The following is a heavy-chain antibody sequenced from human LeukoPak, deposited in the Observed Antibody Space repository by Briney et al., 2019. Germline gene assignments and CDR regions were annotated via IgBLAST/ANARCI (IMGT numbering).Heavy chain of an antibody. V-gene: IGHV3-30*02. CDR3: AKGPKQLLIRRSVWAYMDV. CDR1: GFTFSSYG. J-gene: IGHJ6*03. Sequence: GESLRLSCAASGFTFSSYGMHWVRQAPGKGLEWVTFIRYDGSNKYYADSVKGRFTISRDNSKNTLYLQMNSLRIEDTAVYYCAKGPKQLLIRRSVWAYMDVWGKGTTVTISS. D-gene: IGHD6-19*01. CDR2: IRYDGSNK.